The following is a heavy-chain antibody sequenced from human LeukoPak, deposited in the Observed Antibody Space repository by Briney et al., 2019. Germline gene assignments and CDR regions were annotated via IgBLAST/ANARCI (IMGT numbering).Heavy chain of an antibody. J-gene: IGHJ4*02. CDR1: GFTFSTHS. D-gene: IGHD2-21*01. CDR3: ARDGGDWSFDY. CDR2: ISNNGGTT. Sequence: GGSLRLSCAASGFTFSTHSMHWVRQAPGKGLEYVSAISNNGGTTYYANSVKGRFTISRDNSKSTLYLQMGSLRAEDMAVYYCARDGGDWSFDYWGQGTLVTVSS. V-gene: IGHV3-64*01.